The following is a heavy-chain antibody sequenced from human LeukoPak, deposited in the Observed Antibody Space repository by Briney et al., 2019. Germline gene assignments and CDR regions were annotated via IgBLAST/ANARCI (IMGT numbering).Heavy chain of an antibody. CDR1: GGTFSSYA. Sequence: SVKVSCKASGGTFSSYAISWVRQAPGQGLEWMGGIIPIFGTANYAQKFQGRVTITADKSTSTAHMELSSLRSEDTAVYYCARSPPSNYAYDGWGQGTLVTVSS. J-gene: IGHJ4*02. V-gene: IGHV1-69*06. CDR2: IIPIFGTA. CDR3: ARSPPSNYAYDG. D-gene: IGHD4-11*01.